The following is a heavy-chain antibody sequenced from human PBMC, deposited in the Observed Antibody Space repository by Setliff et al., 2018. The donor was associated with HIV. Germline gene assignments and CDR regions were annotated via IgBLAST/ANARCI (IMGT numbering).Heavy chain of an antibody. CDR2: IHYGGTT. Sequence: SETLSLTCAVYRGSFSHYYWTWIRLSPGKGLEWIGSIHYGGTTYSNPSLRSRVAFSVDTSKNQFSLQLSSVTAADMAVYYCARTRDCSSSGCFYHAFDMWGQGTMVTVSS. J-gene: IGHJ3*02. V-gene: IGHV4-34*01. CDR3: ARTRDCSSSGCFYHAFDM. D-gene: IGHD2-2*01. CDR1: RGSFSHYY.